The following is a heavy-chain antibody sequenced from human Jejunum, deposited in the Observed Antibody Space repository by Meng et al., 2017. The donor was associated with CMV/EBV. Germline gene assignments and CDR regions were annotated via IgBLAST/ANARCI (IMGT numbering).Heavy chain of an antibody. Sequence: QVHLPEAGPARVEPAQTLSLACLSPGGSIINDAHYLSWFRQSPVKGREWIAYIHYSGNNLNNPSLKCRVIISIDTSKTQFSLSVNSLTAADTAVYYCAKERRGGYNRVDYWGQGILVTVSS. CDR3: AKERRGGYNRVDY. D-gene: IGHD5-24*01. CDR2: IHYSGNN. V-gene: IGHV4-30-4*08. CDR1: GGSIINDAHY. J-gene: IGHJ4*02.